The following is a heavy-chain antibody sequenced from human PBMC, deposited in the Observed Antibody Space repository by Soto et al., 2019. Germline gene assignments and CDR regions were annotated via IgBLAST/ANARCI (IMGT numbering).Heavy chain of an antibody. CDR2: IYYSGST. J-gene: IGHJ3*02. D-gene: IGHD2-21*02. CDR1: GGSISSGGYY. Sequence: QVQLQESGPGRVKPSQTLSLTCTVSGGSISSGGYYWSWIRQHPGKGLEWIGYIYYSGSTFYNPSLKRRVTVSVDTSKNQFSLKLSSVTAADTAVYYCARCEDGLNAFGIWGQGTRVTVSS. CDR3: ARCEDGLNAFGI. V-gene: IGHV4-31*03.